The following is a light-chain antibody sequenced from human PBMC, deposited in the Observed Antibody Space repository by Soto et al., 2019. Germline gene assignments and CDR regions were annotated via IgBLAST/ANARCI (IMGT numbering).Light chain of an antibody. Sequence: EIVLTQSPGTLSLSPGERATLSCRASQSVSSSYLAWYQQKPGQAPRLLIHDASNRATGIPARFSGSGSGTDFTLNISSLELEDFAVYYCQQRKTWPLAFGGGTRLEIK. CDR2: DAS. CDR3: QQRKTWPLA. V-gene: IGKV3D-20*02. J-gene: IGKJ5*01. CDR1: QSVSSSY.